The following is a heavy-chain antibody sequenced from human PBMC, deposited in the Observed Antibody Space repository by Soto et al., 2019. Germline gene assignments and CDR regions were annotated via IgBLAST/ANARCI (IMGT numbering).Heavy chain of an antibody. Sequence: GGSLRLSCAASGFTFSSYGMHWVRQAPGKGLEWVAVISYDGSNKYYADSVKGRFTISRDNSKNTLYLQMNSLRAEDTATYYCVRGTPTPGLDIWGRGTTVTVSS. CDR1: GFTFSSYG. CDR2: ISYDGSNK. D-gene: IGHD1-1*01. J-gene: IGHJ6*02. CDR3: VRGTPTPGLDI. V-gene: IGHV3-30*03.